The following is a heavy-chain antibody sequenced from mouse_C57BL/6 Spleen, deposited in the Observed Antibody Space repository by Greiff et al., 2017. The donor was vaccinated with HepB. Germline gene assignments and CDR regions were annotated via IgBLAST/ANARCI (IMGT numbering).Heavy chain of an antibody. D-gene: IGHD1-1*01. CDR3: ARGLLRGVWYFDV. CDR2: IYPGDGDT. CDR1: GYAFSSSW. V-gene: IGHV1-82*01. J-gene: IGHJ1*03. Sequence: VQLQQSGPELVKPGASVKISCKASGYAFSSSWMNWVKQRPGKGLEWIGRIYPGDGDTNHNGKFKGKATLTADKSSSTAYMQLSSLTSEDSAVYLCARGLLRGVWYFDVWGTGTTVTVSS.